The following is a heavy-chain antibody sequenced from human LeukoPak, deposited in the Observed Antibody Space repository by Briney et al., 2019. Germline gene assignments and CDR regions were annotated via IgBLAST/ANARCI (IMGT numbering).Heavy chain of an antibody. J-gene: IGHJ5*02. Sequence: ASVKVSCKASGYTFTSYGISWVRQAPGQGLEWMGWISAYNGNTNYAQKLQGRVTMTTDTSTSTAYMELRSLRPDDTAVYNCARDLMYCSSTSCYGNWFDPWGQGTLVTVSS. D-gene: IGHD2-2*01. CDR2: ISAYNGNT. CDR3: ARDLMYCSSTSCYGNWFDP. V-gene: IGHV1-18*04. CDR1: GYTFTSYG.